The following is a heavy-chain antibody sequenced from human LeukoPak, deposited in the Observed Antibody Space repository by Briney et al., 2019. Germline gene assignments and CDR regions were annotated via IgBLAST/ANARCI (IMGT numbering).Heavy chain of an antibody. CDR1: GFTFSGYA. CDR2: ISSSSSYI. V-gene: IGHV3-21*01. Sequence: PGGSLRLSCAASGFTFSGYAMNWVRQAPGKGLEWVSSISSSSSYIYYADSVKGRFTISRDNAKNSLYLQMNSLRVEDTAVYYCARQFDGSHPNAFDIWGQGTMVTVSS. CDR3: ARQFDGSHPNAFDI. D-gene: IGHD1-26*01. J-gene: IGHJ3*02.